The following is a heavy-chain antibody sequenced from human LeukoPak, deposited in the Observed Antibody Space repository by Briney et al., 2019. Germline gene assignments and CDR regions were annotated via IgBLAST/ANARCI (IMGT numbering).Heavy chain of an antibody. CDR2: IYYRGST. Sequence: WETLSLTCTVSGGSISPTYFSWIRQPPGKGLEWIGYIYYRGSTDYNPSPKSRVSMSFDKSKRHFYLIISSVTAADTAVYYCAKGSSIEAGSWPDWGQGTLVTVSS. CDR1: GGSISPTY. V-gene: IGHV4-59*01. D-gene: IGHD6-13*01. J-gene: IGHJ4*02. CDR3: AKGSSIEAGSWPD.